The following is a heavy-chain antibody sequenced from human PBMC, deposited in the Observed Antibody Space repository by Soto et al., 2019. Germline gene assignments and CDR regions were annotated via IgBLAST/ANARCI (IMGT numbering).Heavy chain of an antibody. J-gene: IGHJ6*02. V-gene: IGHV1-18*01. CDR3: ARRRGGYPDYYYYGMDV. Sequence: ASVKVSCKASGYTFTSYGISWVRQAPGQGLEWMGWISAYNGNTNYAQKLQGRVTMTTDTSTSTAYMELRSLRSDDTAVYYCARRRGGYPDYYYYGMDVWGQGTTVTVSS. CDR1: GYTFTSYG. D-gene: IGHD1-26*01. CDR2: ISAYNGNT.